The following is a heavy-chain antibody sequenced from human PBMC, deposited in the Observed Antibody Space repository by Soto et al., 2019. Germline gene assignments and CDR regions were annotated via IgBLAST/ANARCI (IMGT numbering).Heavy chain of an antibody. CDR1: GDSISSYY. J-gene: IGHJ6*02. CDR2: IYYSGST. D-gene: IGHD5-12*01. CDR3: ARDRRDGYNYYYYYGMDV. V-gene: IGHV4-59*01. Sequence: PSETLSLTCTVAGDSISSYYWSWIRQPPGKGLEWIGYIYYSGSTNYNPSLKSRVTISVDTSKNQFSLKLSSVTAADTAVYYCARDRRDGYNYYYYYGMDVWGQGTTVTVSS.